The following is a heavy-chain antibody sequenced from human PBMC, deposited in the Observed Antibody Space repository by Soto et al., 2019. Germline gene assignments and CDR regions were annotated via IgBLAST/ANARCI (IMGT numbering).Heavy chain of an antibody. V-gene: IGHV3-23*01. CDR3: AKENGYSSSWFEFDY. CDR2: ISGSGGST. Sequence: GGSLRLSCTASGFTFSSYAMSWVRQAPGKGLEWVSAISGSGGSTYYADSVKGRFTISRDNSKNTLYLQMNSLRAEDTAVYYCAKENGYSSSWFEFDYWGQGTLVTVSS. D-gene: IGHD6-13*01. J-gene: IGHJ4*02. CDR1: GFTFSSYA.